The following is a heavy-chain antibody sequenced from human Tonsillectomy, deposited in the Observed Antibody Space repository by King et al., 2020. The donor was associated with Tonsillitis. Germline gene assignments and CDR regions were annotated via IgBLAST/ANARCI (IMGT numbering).Heavy chain of an antibody. Sequence: VQSGAEVKKPGASVQVSCKASGYTFTSYGISWVRQAPGQGLEWMGWISGYNGNTNYAQKLQGRVTMTTDTSTSTAYMELRSLRSDDTAVYYCARDPLGFYDSSGYIDYWGQGTLVTVSS. CDR2: ISGYNGNT. CDR3: ARDPLGFYDSSGYIDY. V-gene: IGHV1-18*01. J-gene: IGHJ4*02. D-gene: IGHD3-22*01. CDR1: GYTFTSYG.